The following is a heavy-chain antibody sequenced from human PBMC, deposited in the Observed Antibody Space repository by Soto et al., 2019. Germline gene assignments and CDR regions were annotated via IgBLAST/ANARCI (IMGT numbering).Heavy chain of an antibody. CDR3: TTYPLGYFSCTSCYAWHDY. CDR2: IKSETDGGTT. D-gene: IGHD2-2*01. CDR1: GFIFNDAW. Sequence: EVQLVESGGGFVKPGGSLRLSCAASGFIFNDAWMNWVRQAPGKGLEWVGRIKSETDGGTTDYAAPVKGRFTISRNDSKNTLSLQMNSLQTEDTAVYYCTTYPLGYFSCTSCYAWHDYWGQGTLVTVSS. J-gene: IGHJ4*02. V-gene: IGHV3-15*01.